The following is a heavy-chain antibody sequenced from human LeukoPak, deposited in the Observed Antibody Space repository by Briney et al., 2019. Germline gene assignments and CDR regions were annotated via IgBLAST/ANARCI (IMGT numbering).Heavy chain of an antibody. CDR1: GGSFSGYY. D-gene: IGHD3-22*01. J-gene: IGHJ4*02. Sequence: SGTLSLTCAVYGGSFSGYYWSWIRQPPGKGLEWIGEINHSGSTNYNPSLKSRVTISVDTSKNQFSLKLSSVTAADTAVYYCARADATSLYYYDSSGYSDLDYWGQGTLVTVSS. V-gene: IGHV4-34*01. CDR2: INHSGST. CDR3: ARADATSLYYYDSSGYSDLDY.